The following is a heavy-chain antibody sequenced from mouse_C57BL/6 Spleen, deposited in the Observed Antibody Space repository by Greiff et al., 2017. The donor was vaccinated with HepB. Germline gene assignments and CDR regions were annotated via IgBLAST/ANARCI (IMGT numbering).Heavy chain of an antibody. V-gene: IGHV1-15*01. CDR2: IDPETGGT. J-gene: IGHJ4*01. D-gene: IGHD2-3*01. Sequence: VQLQQSGAELVRPGASVTLSCKASGYTFTDYEMHWVKQTPVHGLEWIGAIDPETGGTAYNQKFKGKAILTADKSSSTAYMELRSLTSEDSAVYYSTRRIYDVYYRAMDYWGQGTSVTVSS. CDR1: GYTFTDYE. CDR3: TRRIYDVYYRAMDY.